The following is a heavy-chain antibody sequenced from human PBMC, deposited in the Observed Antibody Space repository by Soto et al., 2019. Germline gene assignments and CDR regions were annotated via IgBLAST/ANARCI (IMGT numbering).Heavy chain of an antibody. Sequence: QAQVVQSGAEVRKPGSSVKLSCKASEGTFNSYAIAWVRQAPGQGLGWMGGIIPYYNTLNYAQKFQDRVTITAADSTNTVYMELSSLRSDDTAVYFCASGASRWYPYFFDSWAQGTLVTVSS. D-gene: IGHD6-13*01. V-gene: IGHV1-69*01. CDR1: EGTFNSYA. J-gene: IGHJ4*02. CDR2: IIPYYNTL. CDR3: ASGASRWYPYFFDS.